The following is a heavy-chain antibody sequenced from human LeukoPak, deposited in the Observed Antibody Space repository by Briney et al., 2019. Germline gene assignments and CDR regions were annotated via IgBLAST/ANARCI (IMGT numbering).Heavy chain of an antibody. CDR1: GYSFSDYS. CDR2: INPNSGGT. V-gene: IGHV1-2*06. Sequence: ASVKVSCKASGYSFSDYSIHWVRQAPGQGLEWMGRINPNSGGTTYAQNFQGRVSMTRDTSISTTYMELSGLTSDDTAVYYCARGGSGSGYLYYFDYWGQGTLVSVSS. D-gene: IGHD3-10*01. J-gene: IGHJ4*02. CDR3: ARGGSGSGYLYYFDY.